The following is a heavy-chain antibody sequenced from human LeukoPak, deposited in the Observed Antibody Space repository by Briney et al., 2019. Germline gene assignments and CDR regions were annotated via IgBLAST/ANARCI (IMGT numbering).Heavy chain of an antibody. D-gene: IGHD6-19*01. Sequence: SETLSLTCSVSGDSISSSNYYWGWIRQPPGKGLEWIGSIYYSGSTYYNPSLKSRVTISVDTSKNQFSLKLSSVTAADTAVYYCARVHSSGPANFDYWGQGTLVTVS. CDR2: IYYSGST. CDR1: GDSISSSNYY. CDR3: ARVHSSGPANFDY. V-gene: IGHV4-39*07. J-gene: IGHJ4*02.